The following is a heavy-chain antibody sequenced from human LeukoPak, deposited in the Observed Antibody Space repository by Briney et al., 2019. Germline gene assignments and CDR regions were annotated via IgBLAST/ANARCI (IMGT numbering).Heavy chain of an antibody. CDR2: LRNDESTR. Sequence: GGSLRLSCAASGLTLSLYGMHWVRQAPGKGLEWVAFLRNDESTRYYSNSVKGRFTISRDNSKNMLYLQMNSLRPEDTAVYYCAKDPAQNDWFPEDWGQGTLVTVSS. J-gene: IGHJ4*02. CDR3: AKDPAQNDWFPED. V-gene: IGHV3-30*02. CDR1: GLTLSLYG. D-gene: IGHD3-9*01.